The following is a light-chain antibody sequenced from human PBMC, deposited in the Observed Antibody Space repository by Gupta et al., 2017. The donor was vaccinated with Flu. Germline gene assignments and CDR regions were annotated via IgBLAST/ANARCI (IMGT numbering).Light chain of an antibody. CDR2: WAS. V-gene: IGKV4-1*01. J-gene: IGKJ2*03. Sequence: DIVMSQSPDSLAVSLGERATIKCKSSQSVLYTSDNKNYLAWYQQKPGQPPKLLIYWASTRESGVPDRFSGSGSGTDFTLTISSLQADDVAVYYCQQYYSSPYSFGQGTKLEIK. CDR3: QQYYSSPYS. CDR1: QSVLYTSDNKNY.